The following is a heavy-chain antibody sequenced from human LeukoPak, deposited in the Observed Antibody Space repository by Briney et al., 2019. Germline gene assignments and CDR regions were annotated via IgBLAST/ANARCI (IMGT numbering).Heavy chain of an antibody. J-gene: IGHJ6*03. V-gene: IGHV4-39*03. D-gene: IGHD2-15*01. CDR3: IAVSTTYYYYYMDV. Sequence: PSETLSLTCTVSGGSISSSSYYWGWIRQPPGKGLEWIGSIYYSGSTYYNPSLKSRVTISVDTSKNQFSLKLSSVTAADTAVYYAIAVSTTYYYYYMDVWGKGTTVTVSS. CDR2: IYYSGST. CDR1: GGSISSSSYY.